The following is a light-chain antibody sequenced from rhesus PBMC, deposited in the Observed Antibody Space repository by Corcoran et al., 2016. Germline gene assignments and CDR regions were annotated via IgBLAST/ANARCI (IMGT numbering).Light chain of an antibody. CDR2: AAS. J-gene: IGKJ2*01. V-gene: IGKV1-36*02. Sequence: DIQMTQSPSSLSASVGDRVTITCRASKGISDYLSWYQQTPGKTPKRLIYAASSLESGVPSRFSGSGSGTDVTLTISSLQPEDFAAYYCLQGYSTPYSFGRGTKVEIK. CDR3: LQGYSTPYS. CDR1: KGISDY.